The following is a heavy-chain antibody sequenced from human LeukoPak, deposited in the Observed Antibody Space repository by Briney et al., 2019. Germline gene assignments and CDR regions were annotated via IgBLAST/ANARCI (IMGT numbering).Heavy chain of an antibody. CDR3: AREYYYDSSGYAQIYYYYGMDV. Sequence: GGSLRLSCAASGFTFSSYAMHWVRQAPGKGLEWVAVISYDGSNKYYADSVKGRFTISRDNSKNTVYLQMNSLRAEDTAVYYCAREYYYDSSGYAQIYYYYGMDVWGQGTTVTVSS. CDR1: GFTFSSYA. J-gene: IGHJ6*02. CDR2: ISYDGSNK. V-gene: IGHV3-30*04. D-gene: IGHD3-22*01.